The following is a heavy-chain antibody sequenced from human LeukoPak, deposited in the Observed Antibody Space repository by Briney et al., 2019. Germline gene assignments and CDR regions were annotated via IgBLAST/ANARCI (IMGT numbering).Heavy chain of an antibody. CDR1: GFTFSDHY. CDR2: SRAKIDSYTT. V-gene: IGHV3-72*01. CDR3: VREYYYDFPQ. J-gene: IGHJ4*02. Sequence: GGSLRLSCAASGFTFSDHYMDWVRQAPGKGLEWVGRSRAKIDSYTTEYAAAVKGRFTISRDESENTLYLHMNSLKTEDTAVYYCVREYYYDFPQWGQGTLVTVSS. D-gene: IGHD3-3*01.